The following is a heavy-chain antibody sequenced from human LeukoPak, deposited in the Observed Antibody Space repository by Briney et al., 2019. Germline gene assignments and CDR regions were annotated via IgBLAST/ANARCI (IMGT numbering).Heavy chain of an antibody. CDR2: ISSSSSYI. CDR3: ARGLGIYYYYMDV. D-gene: IGHD1-14*01. Sequence: GGPLRLSCAASGFTFSSYSMNWVRQAPGKGLEWVSSISSSSSYIYYADSVKGRFTISRDNAKNSLYLQMNSLRAEDTAVYYCARGLGIYYYYMDVWGKGTTVTVSS. J-gene: IGHJ6*03. V-gene: IGHV3-21*01. CDR1: GFTFSSYS.